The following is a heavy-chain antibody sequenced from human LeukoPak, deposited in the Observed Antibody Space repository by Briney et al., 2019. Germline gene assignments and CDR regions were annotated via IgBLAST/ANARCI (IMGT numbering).Heavy chain of an antibody. J-gene: IGHJ4*02. D-gene: IGHD2-2*01. CDR2: IRDKANSYAT. CDR3: TRRDCTTTGCYPFDY. CDR1: GFTFSGSA. V-gene: IGHV3-73*01. Sequence: SGGSLKLSCAASGFTFSGSAIHWVRQASGKGLEWVGRIRDKANSYATAYIASVKGRFTISRDDSKNTAYLQMSSLKTEDTAVYYCTRRDCTTTGCYPFDYWGQGTLVTVSS.